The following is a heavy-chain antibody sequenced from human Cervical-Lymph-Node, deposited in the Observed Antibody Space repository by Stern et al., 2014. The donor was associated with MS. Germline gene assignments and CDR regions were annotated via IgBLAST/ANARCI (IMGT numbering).Heavy chain of an antibody. CDR1: GFTLNIYS. J-gene: IGHJ4*02. D-gene: IGHD3-10*01. CDR3: ARDWFLDY. V-gene: IGHV3-21*01. Sequence: EVQLVESGGGLVKPGGSLRLSCAASGFTLNIYSMNWVRQAPGKGLEWVSSISYSSSYIFYADSVKGRFTVSRDNGKNSLYLQMNSLRAEDTAVYYCARDWFLDYWGRGTLVTVSS. CDR2: ISYSSSYI.